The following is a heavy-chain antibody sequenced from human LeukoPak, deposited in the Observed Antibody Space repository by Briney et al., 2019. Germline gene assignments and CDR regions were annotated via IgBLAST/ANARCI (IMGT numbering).Heavy chain of an antibody. CDR3: AREAAGYGDYFRDY. D-gene: IGHD4-17*01. Sequence: ASVKVSCKASGYTFTSHYMHWVRQAPGQGLEWMGIINPSGGSTSYAQKFQGRVTITADKSTSTAYMELSSLRSEDTAVYYCAREAAGYGDYFRDYWGQGTLVTVSS. CDR2: INPSGGST. CDR1: GYTFTSHY. V-gene: IGHV1-46*01. J-gene: IGHJ4*02.